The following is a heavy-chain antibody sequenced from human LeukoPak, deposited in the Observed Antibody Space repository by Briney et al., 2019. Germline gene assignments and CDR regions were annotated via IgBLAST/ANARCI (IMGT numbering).Heavy chain of an antibody. CDR1: GFTVSSYA. Sequence: GGSLRLSCAASGFTVSSYAMSWVRQAPGKGLEWVSAISGSGGSTYYADSVKGRFTISRDNSKNTLYLQMNSLRAEDTAVYYCAKDPVPHYDFWSGYYKESGDYWGQGTLVTVSS. CDR2: ISGSGGST. CDR3: AKDPVPHYDFWSGYYKESGDY. V-gene: IGHV3-23*01. D-gene: IGHD3-3*01. J-gene: IGHJ4*02.